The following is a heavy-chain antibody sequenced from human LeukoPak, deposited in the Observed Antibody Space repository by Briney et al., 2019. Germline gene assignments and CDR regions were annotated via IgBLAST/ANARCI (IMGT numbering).Heavy chain of an antibody. Sequence: GGSLRLSCAASGFTFSSYGMHWVRQAPGKGLEWVAFIRYDGSNKYYADSVKGRFTISRDNSKNTLYLQMNSLRAEDTAVYYCAKYRAAAGKRYYYYYYMDVWGKGTTVTVSS. CDR1: GFTFSSYG. CDR3: AKYRAAAGKRYYYYYYMDV. V-gene: IGHV3-30*02. D-gene: IGHD6-13*01. J-gene: IGHJ6*03. CDR2: IRYDGSNK.